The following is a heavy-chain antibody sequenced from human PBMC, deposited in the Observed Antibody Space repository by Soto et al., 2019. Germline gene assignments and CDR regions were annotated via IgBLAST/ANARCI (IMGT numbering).Heavy chain of an antibody. J-gene: IGHJ4*02. V-gene: IGHV4-30-4*01. CDR3: ARGRTLDY. CDR2: IYYSGST. CDR1: GGSIISGDYY. Sequence: PSETLSLTCTVSGGSIISGDYYWSWIRQPPGKGLEWIGYIYYSGSTYYNPSLKSRVTTSVDKSKNQFSLKLSSVTAADTAVYYCARGRTLDYWGQGTLVTVSS.